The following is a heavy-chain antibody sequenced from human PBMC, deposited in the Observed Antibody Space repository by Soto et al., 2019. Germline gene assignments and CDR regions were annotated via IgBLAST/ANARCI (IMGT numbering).Heavy chain of an antibody. Sequence: PGGSLRLSCAASGLSFSNYAMSWVRQAPGKGLEWVSGISGSAGTIYYTESLRGRFTISRDNSQNTLYLQMNSLRAEDTAIYYCANWGKRGSDYWGQGTRVTVSS. J-gene: IGHJ4*02. V-gene: IGHV3-23*01. D-gene: IGHD3-16*01. CDR2: ISGSAGTI. CDR1: GLSFSNYA. CDR3: ANWGKRGSDY.